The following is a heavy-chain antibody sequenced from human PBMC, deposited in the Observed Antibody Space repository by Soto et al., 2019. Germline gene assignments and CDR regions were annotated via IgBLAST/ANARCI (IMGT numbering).Heavy chain of an antibody. CDR1: GYSFITDW. D-gene: IGHD3-16*01. Sequence: GESLKISCKGSGYSFITDWISWVRQMPGKGLEWMGRIDPTDSYTKYSPSFEGHVTISADKSISTAYLQWSSLKASDSAVYYCARLSRASFALDVWGQGTTVTVSS. J-gene: IGHJ6*02. CDR3: ARLSRASFALDV. CDR2: IDPTDSYT. V-gene: IGHV5-10-1*01.